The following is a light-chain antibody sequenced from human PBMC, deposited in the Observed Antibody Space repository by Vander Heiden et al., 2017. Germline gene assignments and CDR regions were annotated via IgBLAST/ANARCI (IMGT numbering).Light chain of an antibody. CDR2: YKSDSDK. CDR3: MFWHNSDWV. J-gene: IGLJ3*02. CDR1: SDINVDSYM. Sequence: QAVLTQPSSLSASPGASASLTCTLRSDINVDSYMIYWYQQKPGSPPQYLLRYKSDSDKQQGSGVPSRFSGSKDASANAGILLISGLQSEDEADYYCMFWHNSDWVFGGGTKLTVL. V-gene: IGLV5-45*02.